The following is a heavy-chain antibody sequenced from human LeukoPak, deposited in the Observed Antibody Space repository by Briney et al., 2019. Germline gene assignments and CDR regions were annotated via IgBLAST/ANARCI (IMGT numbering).Heavy chain of an antibody. CDR2: ISHTGSTM. Sequence: PGGSLRLSCAASGFSFSIYSLNWVRQAPGKGLEWVSYISHTGSTMSYADSVKGRFTISRDNAKNSLYLQMNSLRAEDTAMYYCARSHQRVGIEDYWGRGTLVTVSS. V-gene: IGHV3-48*04. CDR1: GFSFSIYS. J-gene: IGHJ4*02. CDR3: ARSHQRVGIEDY. D-gene: IGHD1-26*01.